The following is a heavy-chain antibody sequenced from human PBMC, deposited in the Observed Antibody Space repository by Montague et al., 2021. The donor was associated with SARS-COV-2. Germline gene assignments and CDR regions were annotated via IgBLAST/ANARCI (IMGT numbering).Heavy chain of an antibody. J-gene: IGHJ3*02. D-gene: IGHD3-22*01. CDR3: ARFPTSYYYDSKAAPATPDAFDI. CDR1: GGSISSSSYY. V-gene: IGHV4-39*01. CDR2: IYYSGST. Sequence: SETLSLTCTVSGGSISSSSYYWGWIRRPPGKGLEWIGSIYYSGSTYYDPSLKSRVTISVDTSKNQFSLKLSSETAADTAVYYCARFPTSYYYDSKAAPATPDAFDIWGQGTMVTVSS.